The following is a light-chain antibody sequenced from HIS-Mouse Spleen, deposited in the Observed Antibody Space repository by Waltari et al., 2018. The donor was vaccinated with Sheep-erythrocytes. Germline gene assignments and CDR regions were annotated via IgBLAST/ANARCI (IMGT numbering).Light chain of an antibody. Sequence: QSALTQPPSASGSPGQSVTISCTGTSSAVGGYTYVSWYQQHPGKAPQLMIYEVSKRPSGVPDRFSGSKSGNTASLTVSGLQAEDEADYYCSSYAGSNIVVFGGGTKLTVL. V-gene: IGLV2-8*01. J-gene: IGLJ2*01. CDR2: EVS. CDR1: SSAVGGYTY. CDR3: SSYAGSNIVV.